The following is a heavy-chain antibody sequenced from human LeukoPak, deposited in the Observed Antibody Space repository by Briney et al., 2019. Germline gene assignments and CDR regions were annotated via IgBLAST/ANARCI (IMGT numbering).Heavy chain of an antibody. J-gene: IGHJ4*02. CDR2: ISGSGGST. D-gene: IGHD3-10*01. CDR3: ARAYGSGIVELDY. CDR1: GFTFSSYS. Sequence: PGGSLRLSCAASGFTFSSYSMNWVRQAPGKGLEWVSAISGSGGSTYYADSVKGRFTISRDNSKNTLYLQMNSLRAEDTAVYYCARAYGSGIVELDYWGQGTLVTVSS. V-gene: IGHV3-23*01.